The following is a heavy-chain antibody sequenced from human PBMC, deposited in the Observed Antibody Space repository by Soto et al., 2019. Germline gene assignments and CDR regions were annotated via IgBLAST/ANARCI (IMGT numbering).Heavy chain of an antibody. D-gene: IGHD4-17*01. J-gene: IGHJ6*02. CDR3: AKFYYGDYSYYYYGMDV. V-gene: IGHV3-23*01. CDR1: GFTFSSYA. Sequence: EVQVLESGGGLVQPGGSLRLSCAASGFTFSSYAMNWVRQAPGKGLEWVSAISGSGDSTRYADSVQGRFTISRDTSKHTLYLQMNSLRAEDTAVYYCAKFYYGDYSYYYYGMDVWGQGTTVTVSS. CDR2: ISGSGDST.